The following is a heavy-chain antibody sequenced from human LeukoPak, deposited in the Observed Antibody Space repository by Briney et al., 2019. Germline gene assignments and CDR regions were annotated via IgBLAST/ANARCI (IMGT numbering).Heavy chain of an antibody. D-gene: IGHD3-22*01. CDR1: GFTFSPAW. CDR2: IKSKTNGGTT. CDR3: TTDDLDYYDSSGTVY. Sequence: GGSLRLSCAASGFTFSPAWMSWVRQAPGEGLEWVGRIKSKTNGGTTDYAAPVKGRFTISRDESKNTLYLQMNSLKTEDTAVYYCTTDDLDYYDSSGTVYWGQGTLVTVSS. V-gene: IGHV3-15*01. J-gene: IGHJ4*02.